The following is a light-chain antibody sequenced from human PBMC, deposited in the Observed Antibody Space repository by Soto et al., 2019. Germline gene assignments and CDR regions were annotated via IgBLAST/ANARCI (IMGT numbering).Light chain of an antibody. J-gene: IGLJ3*02. Sequence: SYVLTQPPSVSVAPGQTARITCEGNNIDSKSVHWYQQKPGQAPVLVVYDDSDRPSGIPERFSGSNSGNTATLTVGRVEAGDEADYFCQVWDDISDHLFGGGTKVTV. CDR2: DDS. V-gene: IGLV3-21*02. CDR1: NIDSKS. CDR3: QVWDDISDHL.